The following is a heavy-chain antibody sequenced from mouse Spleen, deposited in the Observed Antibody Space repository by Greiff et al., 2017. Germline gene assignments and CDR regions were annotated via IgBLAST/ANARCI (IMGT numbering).Heavy chain of an antibody. Sequence: EVKLMESGAELVKPGASVKLSCTASGFNIKDTYMHWVKQRTEQGLEWIGRIDPEDGETKYAPKFQGKATITADTSSNTAYLQLSSLTSEDTAVYYCAREAYSGYYYAMDYWGQGTSVTVSS. CDR3: AREAYSGYYYAMDY. CDR2: IDPEDGET. J-gene: IGHJ4*01. V-gene: IGHV14-2*01. D-gene: IGHD2-12*01. CDR1: GFNIKDTY.